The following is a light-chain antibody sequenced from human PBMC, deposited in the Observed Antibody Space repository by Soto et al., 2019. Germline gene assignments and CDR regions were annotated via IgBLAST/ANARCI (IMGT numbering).Light chain of an antibody. Sequence: VMTQAPATLSVSSGERATLSCRPRQSVRSNLAWYQQKPGQAPRLLLYDASNRATGIPARFSGSGSGTAFTLTIRRLEPEDFAVYYCQQSIDWPPINVGNGTQLEIK. CDR2: DAS. CDR3: QQSIDWPPIN. V-gene: IGKV3-11*01. CDR1: QSVRSN. J-gene: IGKJ5*01.